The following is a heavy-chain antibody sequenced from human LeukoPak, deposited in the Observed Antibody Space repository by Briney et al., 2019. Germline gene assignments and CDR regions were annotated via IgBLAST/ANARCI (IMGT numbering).Heavy chain of an antibody. CDR3: ARAGDSSGYRPIDY. Sequence: GGSLRLSCAASGFTFSSYNMNWVRQAPGKGLEWVSYISSSGSTIYYADSVQGRFTISRDHAKNSLYLQMNSLRAEDTAVYYCARAGDSSGYRPIDYWGQGTLVTVSS. CDR2: ISSSGSTI. J-gene: IGHJ4*02. CDR1: GFTFSSYN. D-gene: IGHD3-22*01. V-gene: IGHV3-48*04.